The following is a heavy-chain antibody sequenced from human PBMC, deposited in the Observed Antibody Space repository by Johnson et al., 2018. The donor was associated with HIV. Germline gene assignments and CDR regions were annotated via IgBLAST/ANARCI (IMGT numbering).Heavy chain of an antibody. V-gene: IGHV3-30*03. Sequence: QEKLVESGGGVVQPGKSVTLSCVGSGLSFSNFGIHWVRQAPGKGPEWVAVISFDGHLKKYADSVKGRFTISRDNAKNTLYLQMTSLRQGDTAVYPCYCTEYVGAGSESKGTFDAWGQGTMVTVSS. CDR3: YCTEYVGAGSESKGTFDA. D-gene: IGHD3-10*01. J-gene: IGHJ3*01. CDR1: GLSFSNFG. CDR2: ISFDGHLK.